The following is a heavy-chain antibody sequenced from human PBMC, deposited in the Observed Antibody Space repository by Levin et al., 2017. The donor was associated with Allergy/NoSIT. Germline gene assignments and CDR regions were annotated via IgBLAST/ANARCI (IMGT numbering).Heavy chain of an antibody. Sequence: KVSCQAFGYSFTRKWIGWVRQMPGKGLEWMGIIFPGDSDTRYSPSFRGQVTISADKSLNTAYLQWNSLKASDPAMYYCARQAVAGPGCYFDYWGQGALVIVSS. J-gene: IGHJ4*02. CDR2: IFPGDSDT. CDR1: GYSFTRKW. V-gene: IGHV5-51*01. CDR3: ARQAVAGPGCYFDY. D-gene: IGHD6-19*01.